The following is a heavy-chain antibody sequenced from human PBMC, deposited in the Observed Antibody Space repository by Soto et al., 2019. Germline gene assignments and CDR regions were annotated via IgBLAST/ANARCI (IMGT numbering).Heavy chain of an antibody. J-gene: IGHJ4*02. CDR3: ARDSMVATFGY. Sequence: GASVKVSCKASGYTFTSYAMHWVRQAPGQRLEWMGWINPNSGGTNYAQKFQGWVTMTRDTSISTAYMELSRLRSDDTAVYYCARDSMVATFGYWGQGTLVTVSS. CDR2: INPNSGGT. D-gene: IGHD5-12*01. CDR1: GYTFTSYA. V-gene: IGHV1-2*04.